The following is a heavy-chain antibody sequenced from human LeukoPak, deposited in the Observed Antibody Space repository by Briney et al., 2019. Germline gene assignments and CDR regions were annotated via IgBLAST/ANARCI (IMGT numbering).Heavy chain of an antibody. CDR3: AKDPAGGYGTLPGAFDV. CDR1: GFTFSTYA. J-gene: IGHJ3*01. V-gene: IGHV3-23*01. D-gene: IGHD4-17*01. CDR2: ISGTGRTT. Sequence: GGSLRLSCVASGFTFSTYAMTWVRQAPGKGLEWVSGISGTGRTTYYADSVKGRFTISRDNSKNTLYLQMNSLRAEDTAVYYCAKDPAGGYGTLPGAFDVWGQGTMVTVSS.